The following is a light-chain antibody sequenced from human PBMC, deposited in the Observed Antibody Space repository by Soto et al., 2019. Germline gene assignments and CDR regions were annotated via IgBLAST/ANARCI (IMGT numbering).Light chain of an antibody. CDR2: GAS. J-gene: IGKJ4*01. Sequence: EIVMTQSPATLSVSPGERATLSCRASQSVSSNLAWYQQKPGQAPRLLIYGASTRATGIPAGFSGSGSGTEFTLTISSLQSEDFAVYYVQQYNNWPLTFGGGTK. CDR3: QQYNNWPLT. CDR1: QSVSSN. V-gene: IGKV3-15*01.